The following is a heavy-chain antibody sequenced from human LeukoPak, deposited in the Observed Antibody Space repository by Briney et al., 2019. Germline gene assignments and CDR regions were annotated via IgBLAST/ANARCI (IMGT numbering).Heavy chain of an antibody. D-gene: IGHD1-1*01. CDR1: GYSISSGFY. CDR2: IYHSGST. V-gene: IGHV4-38-2*02. Sequence: SETLSLTCTVSGYSISSGFYWGWIRQPPGKGLEWIGSIYHSGSTHYDSSLKSRVTISVDTSKNQLSLKLSSVTAADTAVYYCARGVGLTQGGTFDYWGQGTLVTVSS. CDR3: ARGVGLTQGGTFDY. J-gene: IGHJ4*02.